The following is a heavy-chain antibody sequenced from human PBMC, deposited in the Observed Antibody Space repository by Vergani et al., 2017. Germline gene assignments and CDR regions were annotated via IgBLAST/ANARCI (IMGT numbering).Heavy chain of an antibody. CDR1: GYTFTSYY. Sequence: QVQLVQSGAEVKKPGASVKVSCKASGYTFTSYYMHWVRQAPGQGLEWMGIINPSGGSTSYAQKFQGRVTMTRDTSTSTVYMELSSLRSEDTAVYYCTTDIQQSSLGHCSVTNCYGGVFDIWGQGTVVTVSS. CDR3: TTDIQQSSLGHCSVTNCYGGVFDI. V-gene: IGHV1-46*01. D-gene: IGHD2-15*01. J-gene: IGHJ3*02. CDR2: INPSGGST.